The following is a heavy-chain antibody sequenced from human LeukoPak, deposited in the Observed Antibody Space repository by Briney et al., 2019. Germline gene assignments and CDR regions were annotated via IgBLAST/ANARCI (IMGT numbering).Heavy chain of an antibody. Sequence: KPGGSLRLSCAASGFTFSDYYMSWIRQAPGKGLEWVSYISSSGSTIYYADSVKGRFTISRDNAKNSLYLQMNSLRAEDTAVYYCARAICSSTSCYDYGGQGTLVTVSS. J-gene: IGHJ4*02. CDR2: ISSSGSTI. CDR1: GFTFSDYY. V-gene: IGHV3-11*01. CDR3: ARAICSSTSCYDY. D-gene: IGHD2-2*01.